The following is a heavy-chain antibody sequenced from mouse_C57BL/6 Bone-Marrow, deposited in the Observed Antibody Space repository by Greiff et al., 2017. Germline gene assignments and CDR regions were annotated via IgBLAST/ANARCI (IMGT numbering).Heavy chain of an antibody. CDR1: GFSFNTYA. V-gene: IGHV10-1*01. CDR3: VRHEGYYDYYAMDY. Sequence: VQLVESGGGLVQPKGSLKLSCAASGFSFNTYAMNWVRQAPGKGLEWVARIRSKSNNYATYYADSVKDRFTISRDDSESMLYLQMNNLKTEDTAMYYCVRHEGYYDYYAMDYWGQGTSVTVSS. J-gene: IGHJ4*01. D-gene: IGHD2-1*01. CDR2: IRSKSNNYAT.